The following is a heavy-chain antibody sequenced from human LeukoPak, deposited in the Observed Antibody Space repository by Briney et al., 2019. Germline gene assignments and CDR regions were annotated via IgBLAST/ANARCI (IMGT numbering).Heavy chain of an antibody. Sequence: GGSLRLSCAAPGFTFSSYAMHWVRQAPGKGLEWVAVISYDGSNKYYADSVKGRFTISRDNSKNTLYLQMNSLRAEDTAVYYCARGVTMVRGVRGWFDPWGQGTLVTVSS. CDR3: ARGVTMVRGVRGWFDP. D-gene: IGHD3-10*01. CDR1: GFTFSSYA. J-gene: IGHJ5*02. V-gene: IGHV3-30-3*01. CDR2: ISYDGSNK.